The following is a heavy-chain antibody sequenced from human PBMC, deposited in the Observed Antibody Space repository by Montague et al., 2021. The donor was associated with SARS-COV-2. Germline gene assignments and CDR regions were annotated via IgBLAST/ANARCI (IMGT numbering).Heavy chain of an antibody. V-gene: IGHV4-59*01. CDR1: AGSISGDY. CDR3: ARAVSVRRAVSWFDP. D-gene: IGHD3-10*01. Sequence: SETLSLTCSISAGSISGDYLSWIRHPPPEGLEWISYIYYAGGANSNPSXXSQVTISVDTSTKQFSLRLSSVTAADTAVYYCARAVSVRRAVSWFDPWGQGTLVTVSS. J-gene: IGHJ5*02. CDR2: IYYAGGA.